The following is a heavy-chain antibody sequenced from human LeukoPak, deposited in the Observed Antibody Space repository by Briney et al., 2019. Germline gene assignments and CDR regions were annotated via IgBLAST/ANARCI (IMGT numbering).Heavy chain of an antibody. J-gene: IGHJ3*02. CDR3: ARGAASSAFDI. CDR1: GGSISSYH. Sequence: SETLSLTCTVSGGSISSYHWSWIRQPAGKGLEWIGRIYSSGSTNYNPSLKSRVTMSVDTSKNQFSLKLSSVTAADTAVYYCARGAASSAFDIWGQGTMVAVSS. CDR2: IYSSGST. V-gene: IGHV4-4*07. D-gene: IGHD3-16*01.